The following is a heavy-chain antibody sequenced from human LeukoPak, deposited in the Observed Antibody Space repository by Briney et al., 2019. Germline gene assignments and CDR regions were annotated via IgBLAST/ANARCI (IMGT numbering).Heavy chain of an antibody. CDR2: ISWNSGSI. V-gene: IGHV3-9*01. D-gene: IGHD4-23*01. Sequence: GGSLRLSCAASGFTFDDYAMHWVRQAPGKGLEWVSGISWNSGSIGYADSVKGRFTISRDNAKNSLYLQMNSLRAEDTAVYYCARASYGGNSAEYFQHWGQGTLVTVSS. CDR1: GFTFDDYA. CDR3: ARASYGGNSAEYFQH. J-gene: IGHJ1*01.